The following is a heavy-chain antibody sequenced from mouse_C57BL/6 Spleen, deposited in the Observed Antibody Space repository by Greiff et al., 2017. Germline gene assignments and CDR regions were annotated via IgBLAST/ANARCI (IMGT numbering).Heavy chain of an antibody. J-gene: IGHJ3*01. CDR2: INPSNGGT. CDR1: GYTFTSYW. CDR3: ARDDYDGGAWFAY. D-gene: IGHD2-4*01. Sequence: VQLQQPGTELVKPGASVKLSCKASGYTFTSYWMHWVKQRPGQGLEWIGNINPSNGGTNYNEKFKSKATLTVDKSSSTAYMQLSSLTSEDSAVYYCARDDYDGGAWFAYWGQGTLVTVSA. V-gene: IGHV1-53*01.